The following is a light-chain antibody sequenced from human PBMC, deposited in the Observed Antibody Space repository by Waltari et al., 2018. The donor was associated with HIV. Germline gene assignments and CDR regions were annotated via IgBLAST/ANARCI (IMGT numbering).Light chain of an antibody. J-gene: IGLJ2*01. CDR1: GSNIGTNT. Sequence: HSVLTQPASVSATPGQRVTISCSGSGSNIGTNTVSWYQIFPGTAPKLFIFGDDQRPSGVPDRFSGSKSGTSASLTISGLQSEDEATYFCAAWDDSLNGQVVFGGVTLLTVL. CDR3: AAWDDSLNGQVV. CDR2: GDD. V-gene: IGLV1-44*01.